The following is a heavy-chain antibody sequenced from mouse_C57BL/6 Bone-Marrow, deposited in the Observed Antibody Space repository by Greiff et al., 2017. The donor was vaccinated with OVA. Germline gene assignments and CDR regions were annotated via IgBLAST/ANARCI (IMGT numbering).Heavy chain of an antibody. V-gene: IGHV1-52*01. Sequence: VQLQQSGAELVRPGSSVKLSCKASGYTFTSYWMHWVKQRPIQGLEWIGNIDPSDSETNYNQKFKDKATLTVDKSSSTAYMQPSSLTSEDSAVYYCARGIYDGYSWYFDVWGTGTTVTVSS. J-gene: IGHJ1*03. CDR3: ARGIYDGYSWYFDV. CDR1: GYTFTSYW. CDR2: IDPSDSET. D-gene: IGHD2-3*01.